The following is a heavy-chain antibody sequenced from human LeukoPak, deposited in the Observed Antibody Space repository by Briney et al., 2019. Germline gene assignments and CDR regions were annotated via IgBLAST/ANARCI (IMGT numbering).Heavy chain of an antibody. D-gene: IGHD6-19*01. Sequence: GGSLRLSCPASGFTFSSYGMHWVRQAPAKGLEWVAFIRYDGSNKYYADSVKGRFTISRDNSKNTLYLQMNSMRGEDTAVYYCAKDRGIAVARYYFDYWGQGTLVTVSS. CDR2: IRYDGSNK. V-gene: IGHV3-30*02. CDR1: GFTFSSYG. CDR3: AKDRGIAVARYYFDY. J-gene: IGHJ4*02.